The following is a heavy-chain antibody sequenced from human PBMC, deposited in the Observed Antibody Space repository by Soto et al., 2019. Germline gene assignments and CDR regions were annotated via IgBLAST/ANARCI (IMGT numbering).Heavy chain of an antibody. CDR2: INHSGST. CDR1: GGSFSGYY. D-gene: IGHD4-17*01. J-gene: IGHJ4*02. V-gene: IGHV4-34*01. CDR3: ARGHYGEYRW. Sequence: SETLSLTCAVYGGSFSGYYWSWIRQPPGKGLEWIGEINHSGSTNYNPSLKSRVTISVDTSKNQFSLKLSSVTAADTAVYYCARGHYGEYRWWVQRTLVTVSS.